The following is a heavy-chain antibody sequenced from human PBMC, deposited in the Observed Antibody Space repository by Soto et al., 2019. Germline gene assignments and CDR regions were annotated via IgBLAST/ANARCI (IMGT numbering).Heavy chain of an antibody. CDR2: IYYSGST. V-gene: IGHV4-39*01. CDR3: ARQGGNYDILTGYNLDY. Sequence: SETLSLTCTVSGGSISSSSYYWGWIRQPPGKGLEWIGSIYYSGSTYYNPSLKSRVTISVDTSKNQFSLKLSSVTAADTAVYYCARQGGNYDILTGYNLDYWGQGNLVTVSS. CDR1: GGSISSSSYY. D-gene: IGHD3-9*01. J-gene: IGHJ4*02.